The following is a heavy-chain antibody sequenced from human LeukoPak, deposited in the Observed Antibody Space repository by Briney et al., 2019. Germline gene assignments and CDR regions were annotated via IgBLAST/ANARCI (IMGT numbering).Heavy chain of an antibody. Sequence: ASVKVSCKASGYTFTGYFIHWVRQAPGQGLEWMGWINPNSGGTNYAQKFQGRVTMTRDTSISTAYMDLSRLRSDDTAVYYCARVASWGYSYGLLNFDFWGQGTLVTVSS. CDR1: GYTFTGYF. V-gene: IGHV1-2*02. CDR3: ARVASWGYSYGLLNFDF. CDR2: INPNSGGT. D-gene: IGHD5-18*01. J-gene: IGHJ4*02.